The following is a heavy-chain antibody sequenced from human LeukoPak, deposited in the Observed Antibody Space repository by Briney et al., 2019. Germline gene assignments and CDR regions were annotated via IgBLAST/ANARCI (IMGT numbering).Heavy chain of an antibody. D-gene: IGHD2-8*01. Sequence: SETLSLTCTVSGGSISSSSYYWGWIRQPPGKGLEWIGSIYYSGSTYYNPSLKSRVTISVDTSKNQFSLKLSSVTAADTAVYYCARRADIVLMVYARIKAFDIWGQGTMVTVSS. CDR1: GGSISSSSYY. CDR2: IYYSGST. J-gene: IGHJ3*02. V-gene: IGHV4-39*07. CDR3: ARRADIVLMVYARIKAFDI.